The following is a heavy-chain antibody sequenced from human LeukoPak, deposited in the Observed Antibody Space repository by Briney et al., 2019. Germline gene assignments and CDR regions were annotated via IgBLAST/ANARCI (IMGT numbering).Heavy chain of an antibody. CDR1: GFTFSSYW. CDR2: IKQDGSEK. Sequence: GGSLRLSCAASGFTFSSYWMSWVRQAPGKGLEWVANIKQDGSEKYYVDSVKGRFTISRDNAKNSLYLQMNSLRAEDTAVYYCAREYGSGSYRSFDYWGQGTLVTVSS. V-gene: IGHV3-7*01. J-gene: IGHJ4*02. CDR3: AREYGSGSYRSFDY. D-gene: IGHD3-10*01.